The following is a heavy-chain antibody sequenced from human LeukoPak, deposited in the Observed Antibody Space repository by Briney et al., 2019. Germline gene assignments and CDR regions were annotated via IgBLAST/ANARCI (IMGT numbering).Heavy chain of an antibody. CDR2: IYSGGST. D-gene: IGHD6-13*01. J-gene: IGHJ4*02. CDR3: ARAGPAAGIDY. V-gene: IGHV3-53*01. Sequence: PGGSLRLSCAASGFTVSSNYMSWVRQAPGKGLGWVSVIYSGGSTYYADSVKGRFTISRDNSKNTLYLQMNSLRAEDTAVYYCARAGPAAGIDYWGQGTLVTVSS. CDR1: GFTVSSNY.